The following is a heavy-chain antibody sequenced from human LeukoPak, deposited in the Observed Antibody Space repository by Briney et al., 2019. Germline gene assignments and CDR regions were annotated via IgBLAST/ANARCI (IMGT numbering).Heavy chain of an antibody. Sequence: PGGSLRLSCAASGFTFSSYGMHWVRQAPGKGLEWVAVIWYDGSNKYYADSVKGRFTISRDNSKNTLYLQMNSLRAEDTAVYYCARVAYISTWYVDYWGQGTLVNVPS. J-gene: IGHJ4*02. V-gene: IGHV3-33*01. CDR3: ARVAYISTWYVDY. CDR1: GFTFSSYG. CDR2: IWYDGSNK. D-gene: IGHD6-13*01.